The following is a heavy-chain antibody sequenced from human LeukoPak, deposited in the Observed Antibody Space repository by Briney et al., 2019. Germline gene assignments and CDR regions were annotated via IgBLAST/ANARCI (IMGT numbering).Heavy chain of an antibody. V-gene: IGHV4-61*02. Sequence: SETLSVTCIEPGGSISSASYYSSWIRQPARKGLEWIGRIYTSGSTNYNPSLKSRVTISVDTSKNQFSLKLSSVTAADTAVYYCARQGATKRDYWGQGTLVTVSS. D-gene: IGHD1-26*01. CDR2: IYTSGST. J-gene: IGHJ4*02. CDR3: ARQGATKRDY. CDR1: GGSISSASYY.